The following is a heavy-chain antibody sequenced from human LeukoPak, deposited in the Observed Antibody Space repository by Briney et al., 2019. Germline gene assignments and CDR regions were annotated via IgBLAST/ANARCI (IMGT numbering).Heavy chain of an antibody. CDR2: INYSGST. V-gene: IGHV4-59*01. D-gene: IGHD3-22*01. Sequence: IGYINYSGSTNYNHSLKSRVTISIDMAKNQVSLKLSSVTAADTAVYYCATFYYDSSGYRDWGQGTLVTVSS. J-gene: IGHJ4*02. CDR3: ATFYYDSSGYRD.